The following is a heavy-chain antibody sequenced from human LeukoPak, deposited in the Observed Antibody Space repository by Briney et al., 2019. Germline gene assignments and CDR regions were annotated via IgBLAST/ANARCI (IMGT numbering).Heavy chain of an antibody. Sequence: GGSLRLSCAASGFTFSTYGMSWVRQAPGKGLEWVSSISFSGTYIYYADSLKGRITISRDNARRSLFLQMNSLRAEDTAVYYCARRASTERGHSYGLDYWGQGTLVTVSS. CDR3: ARRASTERGHSYGLDY. CDR2: ISFSGTYI. V-gene: IGHV3-21*01. CDR1: GFTFSTYG. D-gene: IGHD5-18*01. J-gene: IGHJ4*02.